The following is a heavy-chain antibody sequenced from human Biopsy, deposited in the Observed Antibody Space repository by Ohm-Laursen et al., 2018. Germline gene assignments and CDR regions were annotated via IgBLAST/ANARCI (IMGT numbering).Heavy chain of an antibody. CDR2: ISSSGVQ. J-gene: IGHJ4*02. Sequence: SLRLSCAASGFTVINNDISWVRQAPGKGLEWASFISSSGVQYHADSVKGRFTVSRDNAKNSLYLEMNNLTVEDTAVYYCATDGAGSYNENWGQGTLVTVSS. V-gene: IGHV3-53*01. D-gene: IGHD3-10*01. CDR1: GFTVINND. CDR3: ATDGAGSYNEN.